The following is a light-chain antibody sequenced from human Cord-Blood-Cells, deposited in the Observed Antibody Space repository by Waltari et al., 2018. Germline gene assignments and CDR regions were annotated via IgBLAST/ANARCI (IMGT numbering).Light chain of an antibody. V-gene: IGLV1-40*01. CDR1: SSNIGAGYD. Sequence: QSVLTQPPSVSGAPGQRVTISCTGISSNIGAGYDVTWYQQLPGTAPKLLIYGNSNRPSGVPDRFSGSKSGTSASLAITGLQAEDEADYYCQSYDSSLSGSVFGGGTKLTVL. J-gene: IGLJ3*02. CDR3: QSYDSSLSGSV. CDR2: GNS.